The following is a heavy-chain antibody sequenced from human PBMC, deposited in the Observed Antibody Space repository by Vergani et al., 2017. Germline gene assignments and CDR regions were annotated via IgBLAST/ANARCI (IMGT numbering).Heavy chain of an antibody. CDR3: ARVPPATNYYGSGNYYRWGAKFDS. J-gene: IGHJ5*01. D-gene: IGHD3-10*01. V-gene: IGHV1-69*01. CDR2: ILPKFAAA. Sequence: QVQLVQSGAEVKKPGSSVKVSCKASGGTLTNDIINWVRQAPGQGLEWMGGILPKFAAAKYAQKFQDRVTITADESTNVAYMELSGLRFDDTAIYYWARVPPATNYYGSGNYYRWGAKFDSWGQGTLVTVSS. CDR1: GGTLTNDI.